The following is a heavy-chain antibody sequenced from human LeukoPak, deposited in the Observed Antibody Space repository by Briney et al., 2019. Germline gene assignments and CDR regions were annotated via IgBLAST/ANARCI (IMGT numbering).Heavy chain of an antibody. D-gene: IGHD3-10*01. V-gene: IGHV4-59*01. Sequence: SETLTLTSTLSGASLSVYYWSSIRQPPGKGLEWVGYIHHSGPGNYNPSLKRRATSSVETSKKQISLKVSSVTSAATTGSYIARAGALYGSGNYCNSDVWGRGAPVPVSS. J-gene: IGHJ6*01. CDR3: ARAGALYGSGNYCNSDV. CDR1: GASLSVYY. CDR2: IHHSGPG.